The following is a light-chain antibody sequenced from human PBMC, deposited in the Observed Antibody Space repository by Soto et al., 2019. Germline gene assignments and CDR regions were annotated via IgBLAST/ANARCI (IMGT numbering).Light chain of an antibody. Sequence: ILMTQSPSSLSAFVGDRVTITCRASQDIGNFLAWYQQKPGKVPKLLIYAASTLQSGVPSRFIGSGSGTDFTLTISSLQPEDVATYYCQKCKVAPFTFGGGTRWIS. V-gene: IGKV1-27*01. J-gene: IGKJ4*01. CDR2: AAS. CDR3: QKCKVAPFT. CDR1: QDIGNF.